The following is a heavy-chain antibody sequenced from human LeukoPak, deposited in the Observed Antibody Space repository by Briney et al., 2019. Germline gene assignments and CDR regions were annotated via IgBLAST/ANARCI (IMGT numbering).Heavy chain of an antibody. V-gene: IGHV4-34*01. Sequence: KSSETLSLTCAVYGGSFSGYYWSWIRQPPGKGLEWIGEINHSGSTNYNPSLKSRVTISVDTSKNQFSLKLSSVTAADTAVYYCARGRLRRGAWFDPWGQGTLVTVSS. CDR1: GGSFSGYY. CDR3: ARGRLRRGAWFDP. CDR2: INHSGST. J-gene: IGHJ5*02. D-gene: IGHD5/OR15-5a*01.